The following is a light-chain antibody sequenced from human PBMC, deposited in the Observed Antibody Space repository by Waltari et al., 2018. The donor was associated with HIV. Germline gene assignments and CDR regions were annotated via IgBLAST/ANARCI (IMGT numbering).Light chain of an antibody. J-gene: IGKJ1*01. V-gene: IGKV2-28*01. CDR3: MQALQIPWT. CDR1: QSLLYKNGYNY. CDR2: FGS. Sequence: IVVTQSPLSLPVTPGEPASISCTPNQSLLYKNGYNYLDWYLQKPGQSPQLLIYFGSHRASGVPDRFSGSGSGTHFTLKISKLQTEDVGVYYCMQALQIPWTFGLGTKVEIK.